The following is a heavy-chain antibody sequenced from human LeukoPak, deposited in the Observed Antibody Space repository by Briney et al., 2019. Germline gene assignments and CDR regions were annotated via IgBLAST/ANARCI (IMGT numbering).Heavy chain of an antibody. CDR3: VRDGVAGGFDY. CDR1: GGSIGSYY. D-gene: IGHD6-19*01. CDR2: IHYSGST. J-gene: IGHJ4*02. V-gene: IGHV4-59*01. Sequence: SETLSLTCTVSGGSIGSYYWNWIRQAPGKGLEWIGYIHYSGSTNHNSSLKSRVTISVDTSKNQYSLKLSSVTAADTAVYYCVRDGVAGGFDYWGQGTLVTVSS.